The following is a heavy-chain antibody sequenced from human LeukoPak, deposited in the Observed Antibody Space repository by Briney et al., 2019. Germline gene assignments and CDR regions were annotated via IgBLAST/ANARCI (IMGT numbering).Heavy chain of an antibody. Sequence: TGGSLRLSCAASGFSLSSYATHWVRQAPGKGLEWVAVISYDGRESYYADSVKGRFTISRDNSKNTLYLQMNSLRAEDTAVYYCAKTLHYGHYGKFDYWGQGTLVTVSS. CDR3: AKTLHYGHYGKFDY. CDR2: ISYDGRES. CDR1: GFSLSSYA. J-gene: IGHJ4*02. V-gene: IGHV3-30*14. D-gene: IGHD4-17*01.